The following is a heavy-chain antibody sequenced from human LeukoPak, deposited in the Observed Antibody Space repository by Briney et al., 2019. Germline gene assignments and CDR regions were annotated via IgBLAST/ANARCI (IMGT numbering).Heavy chain of an antibody. CDR1: GFTFSSCG. V-gene: IGHV3-21*01. Sequence: PGGSLRLSCAASGFTFSSCGVNWVRHAPGKGLERVSSIGPTGTDRYYADSVRGRFTISRDNAKNSMYLQMDSLRDEDTAVYYCATETIGRHYDYWGQGTLLTVSS. CDR3: ATETIGRHYDY. CDR2: IGPTGTDR. J-gene: IGHJ4*02. D-gene: IGHD1-14*01.